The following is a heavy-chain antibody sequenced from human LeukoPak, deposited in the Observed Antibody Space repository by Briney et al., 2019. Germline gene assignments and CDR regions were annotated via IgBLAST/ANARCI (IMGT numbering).Heavy chain of an antibody. J-gene: IGHJ4*01. CDR2: ISSDGRGT. CDR3: VKDGGGSYSTTYDY. D-gene: IGHD3-10*01. CDR1: GFTFSGYW. Sequence: GGSLRLSCAASGFTFSGYWMHWVRQAPGEGLVWVSCISSDGRGTYYADSVKGRFAISRDNAKNTLYLQMNSLRVEDTAMYHCVKDGGGSYSTTYDYWGPGNLVTVPS. V-gene: IGHV3-74*01.